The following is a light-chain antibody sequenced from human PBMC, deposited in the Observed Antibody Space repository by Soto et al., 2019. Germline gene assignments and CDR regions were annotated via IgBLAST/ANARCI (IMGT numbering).Light chain of an antibody. CDR1: QTISPY. CDR3: QQSHSAPLT. CDR2: AAS. Sequence: DIQMTQSPSSLSASVGDRVTITCRASQTISPYLYWYQQQIGKAPKLLISAASNLHSGVPSRFSGSGSGTDFTLTISSLQPEDFATYYCQQSHSAPLTFGQGTRLEIK. J-gene: IGKJ5*01. V-gene: IGKV1-39*01.